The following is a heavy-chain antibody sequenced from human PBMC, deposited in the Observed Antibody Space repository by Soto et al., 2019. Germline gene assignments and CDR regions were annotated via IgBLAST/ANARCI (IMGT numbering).Heavy chain of an antibody. CDR2: ISGSGGST. J-gene: IGHJ3*02. V-gene: IGHV3-23*01. Sequence: GGSLRLSCAASGFTFSSYAMSWVRQAPGKGLEWVSAISGSGGSTYYADSVKGRFTISRDNSKNTLYLQMNSLRAEDTAVYYCAKDITIFGVAHDAFDIWGQGTMVTVSS. CDR3: AKDITIFGVAHDAFDI. CDR1: GFTFSSYA. D-gene: IGHD3-3*01.